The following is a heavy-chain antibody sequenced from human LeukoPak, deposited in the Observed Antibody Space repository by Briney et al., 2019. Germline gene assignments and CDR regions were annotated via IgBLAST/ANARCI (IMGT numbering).Heavy chain of an antibody. Sequence: PGGSLRLSCIVSGFTFSDYYMTWVRQAPGKGLEWLSYISGNSGDINYLDSVRGRFTISRDNAKNSLYLQMNSLRVEDTAVYYCTRDPRRLDYLGQGTLVTVSS. J-gene: IGHJ4*02. CDR3: TRDPRRLDY. V-gene: IGHV3-11*05. CDR2: ISGNSGDI. CDR1: GFTFSDYY.